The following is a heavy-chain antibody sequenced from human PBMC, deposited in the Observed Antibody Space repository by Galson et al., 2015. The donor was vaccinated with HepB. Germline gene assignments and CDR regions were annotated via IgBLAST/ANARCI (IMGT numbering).Heavy chain of an antibody. J-gene: IGHJ4*02. CDR2: IDGSGDRT. D-gene: IGHD1-26*01. CDR1: GFTFRIYG. CDR3: ARDLYIRAGGGGGSFLGY. V-gene: IGHV3-23*01. Sequence: SLRLSCAASGFTFRIYGMSWVRQAPGKGLEWVSGIDGSGDRTEYADSVQGRFIVSRDNSKNTLYLQMNSLRAEDTAVYYCARDLYIRAGGGGGSFLGYWGQGTLVTVSS.